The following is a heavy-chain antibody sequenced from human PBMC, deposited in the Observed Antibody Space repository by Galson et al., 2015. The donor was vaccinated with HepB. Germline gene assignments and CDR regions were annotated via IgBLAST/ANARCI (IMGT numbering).Heavy chain of an antibody. J-gene: IGHJ5*02. CDR3: AGVGGGWEPPEGHWFDP. CDR2: ISAYNGNT. D-gene: IGHD1-26*01. CDR1: GYTFTSYG. V-gene: IGHV1-18*01. Sequence: SVKVSCKASGYTFTSYGISWVRQAPGQGLEWMGWISAYNGNTNYAQKLQGRVTMTTDTSTSTAYMELRSLRSDDTAVYYCAGVGGGWEPPEGHWFDPWGQGTLVTVSS.